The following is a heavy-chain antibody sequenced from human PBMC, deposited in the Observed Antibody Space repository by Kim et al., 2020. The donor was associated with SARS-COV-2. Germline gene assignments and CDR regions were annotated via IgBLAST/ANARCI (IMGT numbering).Heavy chain of an antibody. CDR2: INHSGST. D-gene: IGHD3-10*01. V-gene: IGHV4-34*01. CDR3: YFRDCFGMDV. Sequence: SETLSLTCAVYGGSFSGYYWSWIRQPPGKGLEWIWEINHSGSTNYNPSLKSRVTISVDTSKNQFSLKLSSVTAADTAVYYYYFRDCFGMDVWGQGTTVTV. J-gene: IGHJ6*02. CDR1: GGSFSGYY.